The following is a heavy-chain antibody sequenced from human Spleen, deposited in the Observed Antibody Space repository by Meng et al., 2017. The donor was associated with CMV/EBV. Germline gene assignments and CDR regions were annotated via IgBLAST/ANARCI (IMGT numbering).Heavy chain of an antibody. D-gene: IGHD6-19*01. CDR2: INPNSGGT. CDR1: GYTFTGYY. Sequence: ASVKVSCKASGYTFTGYYMHWVRQAPGQGLEWMGWINPNSGGTNYAQKFRGRVTMTRDTSISTAYMDLSRLRSDETTMYFCARGGGGSGWANWFVPWGQGTLVTVSS. CDR3: ARGGGGSGWANWFVP. V-gene: IGHV1-2*02. J-gene: IGHJ5*02.